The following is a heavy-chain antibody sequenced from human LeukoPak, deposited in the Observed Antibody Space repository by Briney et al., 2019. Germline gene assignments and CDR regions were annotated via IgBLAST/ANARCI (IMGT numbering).Heavy chain of an antibody. D-gene: IGHD3-10*01. CDR3: ARHYYYGSGSKLNTNGPESRGVLDY. J-gene: IGHJ4*02. Sequence: PSETLSLTCAVYGGSFSGYYWSWIRQPPGKGLEWIGEINHSGSTNYNPSLKSRVTISVDTSKNQFSLKLSSVTAADTAVYYCARHYYYGSGSKLNTNGPESRGVLDYWGQGTLVTVSS. CDR1: GGSFSGYY. CDR2: INHSGST. V-gene: IGHV4-34*01.